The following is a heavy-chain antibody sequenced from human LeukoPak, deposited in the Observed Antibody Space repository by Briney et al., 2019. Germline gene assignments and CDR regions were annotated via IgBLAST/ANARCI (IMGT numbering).Heavy chain of an antibody. CDR1: GLSFSSFA. D-gene: IGHD3-10*01. J-gene: IGHJ4*02. CDR3: AKFFLPYLAGGTGSR. Sequence: PGGSLRLSCAASGLSFSSFAMSWVRQGPARGLEWVSSIRGNGETFYADSVEGRFTISRDNSKNTLYLQMNSLRAEDTALYYCAKFFLPYLAGGTGSRWGQGTLVTVSS. V-gene: IGHV3-23*01. CDR2: IRGNGET.